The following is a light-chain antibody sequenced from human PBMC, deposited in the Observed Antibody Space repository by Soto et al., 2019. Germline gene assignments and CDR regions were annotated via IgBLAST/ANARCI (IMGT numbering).Light chain of an antibody. J-gene: IGLJ2*01. V-gene: IGLV3-1*01. CDR1: KLGDRF. CDR3: QAWDSSTGVV. Sequence: SYELTQPPSVSVSPGQTASIPCSGDKLGDRFACWYQQKPGQSPVMVIYQDTRRPSGIPERFSGSNSGNTATLTISGTQAMDEADYYCQAWDSSTGVVFGGGTPLTVL. CDR2: QDT.